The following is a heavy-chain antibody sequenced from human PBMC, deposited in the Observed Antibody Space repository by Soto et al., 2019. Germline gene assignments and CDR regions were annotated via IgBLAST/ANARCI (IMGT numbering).Heavy chain of an antibody. CDR3: ARGVSSSWPYYYYGMDV. V-gene: IGHV4-34*01. Sequence: ETLSLTCAVYGGSFSGYYWSWIRQPPGKGLEWIGEINHSGSTNYNPSLKSRVTISVDTSKNQFSLKLSSVTAADTAVYYCARGVSSSWPYYYYGMDVWGQGTTVTVSS. CDR2: INHSGST. CDR1: GGSFSGYY. J-gene: IGHJ6*02. D-gene: IGHD6-13*01.